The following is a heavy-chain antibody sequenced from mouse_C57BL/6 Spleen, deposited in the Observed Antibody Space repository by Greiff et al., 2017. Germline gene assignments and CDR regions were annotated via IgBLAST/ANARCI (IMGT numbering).Heavy chain of an antibody. CDR2: IYPGDGDT. CDR1: GYAFSSYW. J-gene: IGHJ4*01. Sequence: VKLMESGAELVKPGASVKISCKASGYAFSSYWMNWVKQMPGKGLEWIGQIYPGDGDTNYNGKFKGKATLTADKSSSTAYMQLSSLTSEDSAVYFCARRGYDAMDYWGQGTSVTVSS. V-gene: IGHV1-80*01. CDR3: ARRGYDAMDY.